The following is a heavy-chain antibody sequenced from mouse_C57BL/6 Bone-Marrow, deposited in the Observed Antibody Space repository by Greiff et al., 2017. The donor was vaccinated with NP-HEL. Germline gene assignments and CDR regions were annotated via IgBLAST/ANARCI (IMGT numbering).Heavy chain of an antibody. Sequence: QVHVKQPGAELVKPGASVKLSCKASGYTFTSYWMQWVKQRPGQGLEWIGEIDPSDSYTNYNQKFKGKATLTVDTSSSTAYMQLSSLTSEDSAVYYCARRYGSSSGYWGQGTTLTVSS. CDR1: GYTFTSYW. CDR2: IDPSDSYT. CDR3: ARRYGSSSGY. V-gene: IGHV1-50*01. D-gene: IGHD1-1*01. J-gene: IGHJ2*01.